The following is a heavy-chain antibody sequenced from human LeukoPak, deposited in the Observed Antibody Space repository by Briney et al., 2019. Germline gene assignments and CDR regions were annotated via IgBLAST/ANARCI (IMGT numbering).Heavy chain of an antibody. V-gene: IGHV4-39*01. Sequence: PSETLSLTCTVSGGSISSNSYYWGWIRQPPGKGLEWIGSIYYSGSTYYNPSLKSRVTISVDTSKNQFSLKLSSVTAADTAVYYCARHASGWYDPFDYWGQGTLVTVSS. CDR3: ARHASGWYDPFDY. CDR1: GGSISSNSYY. J-gene: IGHJ4*02. CDR2: IYYSGST. D-gene: IGHD6-19*01.